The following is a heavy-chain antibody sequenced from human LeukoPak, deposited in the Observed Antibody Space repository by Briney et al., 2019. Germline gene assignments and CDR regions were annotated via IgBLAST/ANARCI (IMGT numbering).Heavy chain of an antibody. V-gene: IGHV3-30*04. J-gene: IGHJ4*02. CDR2: VSVDGSNK. D-gene: IGHD6-19*01. Sequence: GGSLRLSCAASGFTFSNYAMHWVRQAPGKGLEWVAVVSVDGSNKYYADSVKGRFTISRDNSKNTLYLQMNSLRAEDTAVYYCAKGYSSGWSGFSAFDYWGQGTLVTVSS. CDR3: AKGYSSGWSGFSAFDY. CDR1: GFTFSNYA.